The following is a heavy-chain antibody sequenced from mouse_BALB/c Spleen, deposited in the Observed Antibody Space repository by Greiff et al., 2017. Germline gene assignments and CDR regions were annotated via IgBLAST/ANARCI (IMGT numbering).Heavy chain of an antibody. V-gene: IGHV5-6-4*01. J-gene: IGHJ2*01. CDR3: TRSLITTVVAKYYFDY. CDR2: ISSGGSYT. CDR1: GFTFSSYT. Sequence: DVKLVESGGGLVKPGGSLKLSCAASGFTFSSYTMSRVRQTPEKRLEWVATISSGGSYTYYPDSVKGRFTISRDNAKNTLYLQMSSLKSEDTAMYYCTRSLITTVVAKYYFDYWGQGTTLTVSS. D-gene: IGHD1-1*01.